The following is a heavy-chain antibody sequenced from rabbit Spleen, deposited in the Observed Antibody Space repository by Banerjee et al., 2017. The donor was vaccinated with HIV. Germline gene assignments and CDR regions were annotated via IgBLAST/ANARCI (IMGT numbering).Heavy chain of an antibody. J-gene: IGHJ4*01. Sequence: QEQLEESGGDLVKPGASLTLTCKASGLDLSGRYWICWVRQAPGKGLEWIACIDVAKYGTTYYTNWAKGRFTISKTSSTTVTLHMTSLTVADTATYFCARDAAGREDFNLWGPGTLVTVS. D-gene: IGHD4-2*01. CDR3: ARDAAGREDFNL. CDR1: GLDLSGRYW. CDR2: IDVAKYGTT. V-gene: IGHV1S45*01.